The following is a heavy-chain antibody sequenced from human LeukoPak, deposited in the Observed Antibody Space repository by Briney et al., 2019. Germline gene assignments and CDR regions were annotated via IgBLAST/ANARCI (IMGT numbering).Heavy chain of an antibody. V-gene: IGHV3-30*04. Sequence: QSGGSLRLSCAASGFTFSSYAMHWVRQAPGKGLEWVAVISYDGSNKYYADSVKGRFTISRDNAKNSLYLQMNSLRAEDTAVYYCARDYSWYSSSSYFDYWGQGTLVTVSS. CDR2: ISYDGSNK. CDR1: GFTFSSYA. J-gene: IGHJ4*02. D-gene: IGHD6-13*01. CDR3: ARDYSWYSSSSYFDY.